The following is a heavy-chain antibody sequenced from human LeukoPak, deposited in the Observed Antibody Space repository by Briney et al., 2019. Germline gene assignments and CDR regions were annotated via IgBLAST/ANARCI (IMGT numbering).Heavy chain of an antibody. J-gene: IGHJ3*02. D-gene: IGHD3-22*01. CDR3: AREYYYDSSGSYAFGI. Sequence: GGSLRLSCAASGFTFSSYSMNWVRQAPGKGLEWVSSISSSSSYIYYADSVKGRFTISRDNAKNSLYLQMNSLRAEDTAVYYCAREYYYDSSGSYAFGIWGQGTMVTVSS. CDR2: ISSSSSYI. CDR1: GFTFSSYS. V-gene: IGHV3-21*01.